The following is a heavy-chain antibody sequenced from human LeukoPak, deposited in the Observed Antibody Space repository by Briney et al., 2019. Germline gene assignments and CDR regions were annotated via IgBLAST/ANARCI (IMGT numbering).Heavy chain of an antibody. CDR1: GGSFSGYY. J-gene: IGHJ5*02. D-gene: IGHD5-24*01. V-gene: IGHV4-34*01. CDR3: ARDRDGYNSNWFDP. Sequence: SETLSLTCAVYGGSFSGYYWSWIRQPPGEGLEWIGEINHSGSTNYNPSLKSRVTISVDTSKNQFSLKLSSVTAADTAVYYCARDRDGYNSNWFDPWGQGTLVTVSS. CDR2: INHSGST.